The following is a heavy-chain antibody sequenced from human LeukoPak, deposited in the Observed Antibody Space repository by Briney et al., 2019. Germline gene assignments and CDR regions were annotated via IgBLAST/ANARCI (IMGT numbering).Heavy chain of an antibody. V-gene: IGHV1-69*05. Sequence: SVKVSCKASGGTFSSYAISWVRQAPGQGLEWKGGIIPIFGTANYAQKFQGRVTITTDESTSTAYMELSSLRSEDTAVYYCARAAATALHFDYWGQGTLVNVSS. CDR2: IIPIFGTA. D-gene: IGHD6-25*01. CDR3: ARAAATALHFDY. CDR1: GGTFSSYA. J-gene: IGHJ4*02.